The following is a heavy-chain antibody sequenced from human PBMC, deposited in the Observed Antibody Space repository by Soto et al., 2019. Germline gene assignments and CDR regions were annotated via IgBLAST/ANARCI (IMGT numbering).Heavy chain of an antibody. CDR2: IDPSDSYT. CDR1: GYSFTSYW. J-gene: IGHJ6*02. CDR3: ARDFRDGYNYYYGMDV. Sequence: GESLKISCKGSGYSFTSYWISWVRQMPGKGLEWMGRIDPSDSYTNYSPSFQGHVTISADKSISTAYLQWSSLKASDTAMYYCARDFRDGYNYYYGMDVWGQGTTVTVSS. D-gene: IGHD5-12*01. V-gene: IGHV5-10-1*01.